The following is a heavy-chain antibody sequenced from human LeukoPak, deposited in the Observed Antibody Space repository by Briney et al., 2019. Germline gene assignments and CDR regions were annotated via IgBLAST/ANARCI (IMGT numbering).Heavy chain of an antibody. V-gene: IGHV4-31*03. Sequence: PSETLSLTCTVSGGSISSGGYYWTWIRQPPGKGLEWIGYIYYSGSTYYSPSLKSRLIMSVDTSKSQFSLKLSSVTAADTAVYYCARSGGGYYFDDWGQGILVTVSS. CDR2: IYYSGST. J-gene: IGHJ4*02. CDR1: GGSISSGGYY. D-gene: IGHD5-12*01. CDR3: ARSGGGYYFDD.